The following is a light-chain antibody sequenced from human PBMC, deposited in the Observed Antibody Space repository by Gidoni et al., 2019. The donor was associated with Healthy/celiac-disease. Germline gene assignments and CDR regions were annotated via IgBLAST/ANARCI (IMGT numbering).Light chain of an antibody. Sequence: DIQLTQFPSFLSASVGDRVTITCRASQGISSYLAWYQQKPGKAPKLLIYAASTLQSGVPSRFSGSGSGTEFTLTISSLQPEDFATYYCQQLNSYPHTFGPGTKVDIK. V-gene: IGKV1-9*01. CDR1: QGISSY. J-gene: IGKJ3*01. CDR2: AAS. CDR3: QQLNSYPHT.